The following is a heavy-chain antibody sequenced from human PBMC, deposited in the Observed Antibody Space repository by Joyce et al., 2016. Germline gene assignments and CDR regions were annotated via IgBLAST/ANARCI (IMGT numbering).Heavy chain of an antibody. Sequence: EVQLVESGGGLIQPGGSLRLSCAASGFTVSSNYMSWVRQAPGKGLGWVSAIYSGGRTYYADSVKGRLTISKNNSKNPLYLQMNSLSAEDTAVYYCARSVAVADDFDYWGQGTLVTVYS. V-gene: IGHV3-53*01. CDR3: ARSVAVADDFDY. D-gene: IGHD6-19*01. J-gene: IGHJ4*02. CDR2: IYSGGRT. CDR1: GFTVSSNY.